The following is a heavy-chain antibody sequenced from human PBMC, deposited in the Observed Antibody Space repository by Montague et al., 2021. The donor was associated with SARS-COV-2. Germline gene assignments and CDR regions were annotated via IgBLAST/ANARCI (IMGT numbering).Heavy chain of an antibody. CDR2: NYNTGRT. D-gene: IGHD2-2*01. CDR1: GGSVTSGDYN. Sequence: SETLSLTCTVSGGSVTSGDYNWTCIRQPPGKGLEWIGYNYNTGRTNYNPSHKIRVTIAMDTSKNQFSLRSNSVSAADTAVYYCATEMPAYDVFDIWGQGTMVTVSS. V-gene: IGHV4-61*08. CDR3: ATEMPAYDVFDI. J-gene: IGHJ3*02.